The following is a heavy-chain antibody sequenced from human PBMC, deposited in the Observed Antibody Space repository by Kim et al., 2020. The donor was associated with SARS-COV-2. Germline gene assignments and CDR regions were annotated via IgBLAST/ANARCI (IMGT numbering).Heavy chain of an antibody. Sequence: GGSLRLSCAASGFTFGDYAMHWVRQAPGKGLEWVSGISRNSGTIDCADSVKGRFTISRDNAKNSLYLQMNSLRAEDTALYYCAKAHGASGTEEGYYFDYWGQGTLVTVSS. D-gene: IGHD1-1*01. J-gene: IGHJ4*02. V-gene: IGHV3-9*01. CDR3: AKAHGASGTEEGYYFDY. CDR2: ISRNSGTI. CDR1: GFTFGDYA.